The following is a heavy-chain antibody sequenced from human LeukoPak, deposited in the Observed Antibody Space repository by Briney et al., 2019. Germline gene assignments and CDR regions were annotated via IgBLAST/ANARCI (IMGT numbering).Heavy chain of an antibody. CDR1: GAFIRNYY. Sequence: SETLSLTCTVSGAFIRNYYWSWIRQPPGKGLEWIGYIYYSGSTNYNPSLKSRVTISVDTSKNQFSLKLSSVTAADTAVYYCARLVGATPYYYYGMGVWGQGTTVTVSS. J-gene: IGHJ6*02. D-gene: IGHD1-26*01. V-gene: IGHV4-59*08. CDR2: IYYSGST. CDR3: ARLVGATPYYYYGMGV.